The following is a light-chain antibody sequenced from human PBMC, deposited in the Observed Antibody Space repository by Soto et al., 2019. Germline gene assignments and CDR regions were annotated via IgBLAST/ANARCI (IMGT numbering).Light chain of an antibody. CDR3: QQYYASLQT. Sequence: DIVMTQSPDSLAVSLGERATINCKSSQSLLYRSNNKNYLAWYQQKPGQPPKLLIYWASTRESGVPDRVSGSGSGTDFTLTISSLQAEDVAVYYCQQYYASLQTFGPGTKVDIK. CDR1: QSLLYRSNNKNY. J-gene: IGKJ3*01. CDR2: WAS. V-gene: IGKV4-1*01.